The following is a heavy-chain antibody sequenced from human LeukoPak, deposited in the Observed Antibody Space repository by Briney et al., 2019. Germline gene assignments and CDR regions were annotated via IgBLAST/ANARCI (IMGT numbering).Heavy chain of an antibody. Sequence: GGSLRLSCAASGFTFSSYAMSWVRQAPGKGLEWVSAISGSGGSTYYADSVKGRFTISRDNSKNTLYLQMNSLRAEDTAVYYCGTYGSGSYFNFDYWGQGTLVTVSS. D-gene: IGHD3-10*01. CDR2: ISGSGGST. CDR3: GTYGSGSYFNFDY. J-gene: IGHJ4*02. V-gene: IGHV3-23*01. CDR1: GFTFSSYA.